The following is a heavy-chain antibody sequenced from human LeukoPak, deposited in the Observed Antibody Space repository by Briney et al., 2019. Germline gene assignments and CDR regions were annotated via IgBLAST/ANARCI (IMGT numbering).Heavy chain of an antibody. CDR1: GFTFSSYE. D-gene: IGHD4-23*01. Sequence: GGSLRLSCAASGFTFSSYEMNWVRQAPGKGLEWVSYISSSGSTIYYADSVKGRFTISRDNAKNSLYLQMNSLRAEDTAVYYCAGGGVRASDYYYYYMDVWGKGTTVTVSS. V-gene: IGHV3-48*03. J-gene: IGHJ6*03. CDR3: AGGGVRASDYYYYYMDV. CDR2: ISSSGSTI.